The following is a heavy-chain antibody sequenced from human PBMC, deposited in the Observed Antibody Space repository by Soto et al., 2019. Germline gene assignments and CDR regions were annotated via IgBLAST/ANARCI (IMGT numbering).Heavy chain of an antibody. D-gene: IGHD6-13*01. CDR3: ARVGSSWYGNPEFDY. Sequence: PGGSLRLSCAASGFTFSSYGMHWVSKAKGKGLKWVADIWYDGSNKYYADSVKGRFTISRDNSKNTLYLQMNSLRAEYMAVYYCARVGSSWYGNPEFDYWGQGTLVTVSS. CDR2: IWYDGSNK. J-gene: IGHJ4*02. V-gene: IGHV3-33*01. CDR1: GFTFSSYG.